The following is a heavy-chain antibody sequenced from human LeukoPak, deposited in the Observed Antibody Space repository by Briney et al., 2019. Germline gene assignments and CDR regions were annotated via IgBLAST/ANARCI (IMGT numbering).Heavy chain of an antibody. CDR1: GCTFSSYA. CDR3: ARDGGPTTEDYGDYVSRYFDY. Sequence: GGSLRLSCAASGCTFSSYAMHWVRQAPGKGLEWVAVISYDGSNKYYADSVKGRFTISRDNSKNTLYLQMNSLRAEDTAVYYCARDGGPTTEDYGDYVSRYFDYWGQGTLVTVSS. D-gene: IGHD4-17*01. CDR2: ISYDGSNK. J-gene: IGHJ4*02. V-gene: IGHV3-30-3*01.